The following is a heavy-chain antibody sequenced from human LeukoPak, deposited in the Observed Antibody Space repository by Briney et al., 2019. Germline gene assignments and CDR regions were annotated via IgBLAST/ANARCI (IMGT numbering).Heavy chain of an antibody. Sequence: PGGSLRLSCAASGFTFSSYAMSWVRQAPGKGLEWVSAISGSGGSTCYADSVKGRFTISRDNSKNTLYLQMNSLRAEDTAVYYCAKGVESSSWYGAFDIWGQGTMVTVSS. CDR2: ISGSGGST. CDR1: GFTFSSYA. CDR3: AKGVESSSWYGAFDI. V-gene: IGHV3-23*01. D-gene: IGHD6-13*01. J-gene: IGHJ3*02.